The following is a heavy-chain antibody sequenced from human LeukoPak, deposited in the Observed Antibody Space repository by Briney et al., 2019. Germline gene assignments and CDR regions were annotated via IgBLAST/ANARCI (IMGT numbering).Heavy chain of an antibody. CDR1: GGSISSGGHY. Sequence: PSETLSLTCTVSGGSISSGGHYWSWIRQHPGKGLEWIRYIYYSGSTYYNPSLKSRVTISVDTSKNQFSLKLSSVTAADTAVYYCARGRASYDILTGYYVSQNWFDPWGQGTLVTVSS. CDR3: ARGRASYDILTGYYVSQNWFDP. J-gene: IGHJ5*02. V-gene: IGHV4-31*03. D-gene: IGHD3-9*01. CDR2: IYYSGST.